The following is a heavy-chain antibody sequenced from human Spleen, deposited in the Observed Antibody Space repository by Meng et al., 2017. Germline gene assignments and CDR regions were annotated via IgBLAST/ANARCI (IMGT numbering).Heavy chain of an antibody. CDR2: IIPIFGTA. J-gene: IGHJ4*02. CDR1: GGTFSSYA. V-gene: IGHV1-69*01. D-gene: IGHD6-19*01. Sequence: QVQRVQAGAEVKKPGSSVKVSCKASGGTFSSYAISWVRQAPGQGLEWMGGIIPIFGTANYAQKFQGRVTITADESTSTAYMELSSLRSEDTAVYYCARGAYSSGWSGETFDYWGQGTLVTVSS. CDR3: ARGAYSSGWSGETFDY.